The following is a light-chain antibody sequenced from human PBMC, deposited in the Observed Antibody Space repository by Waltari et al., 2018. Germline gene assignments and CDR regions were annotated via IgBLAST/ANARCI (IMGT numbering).Light chain of an antibody. CDR1: QTIEHC. Sequence: DIQMTQSPSSLSASVGDRPPVTCRANQTIEHCLNWYQQKPGKAPNLLIYTASTLQSGVPSRFSGSGSGTEFTLTITSLQPEDFATYYCQQSYTKWYTFGQGTKLQMK. J-gene: IGKJ2*01. CDR3: QQSYTKWYT. V-gene: IGKV1-39*01. CDR2: TAS.